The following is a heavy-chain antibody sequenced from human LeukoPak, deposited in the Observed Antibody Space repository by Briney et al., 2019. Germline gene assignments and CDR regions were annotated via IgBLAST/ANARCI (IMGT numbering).Heavy chain of an antibody. CDR2: INPKSDSA. D-gene: IGHD4-17*01. J-gene: IGHJ5*02. V-gene: IGHV1-2*02. CDR3: ARDRKYGGVDP. Sequence: ASVKVSCKASGYTFTGYHLHWVRQAPGKGLEWMGWINPKSDSANYAQKFQDRVTMTRDTSIITAYMELSSLRSDDTAVYYCARDRKYGGVDPWGQGTLVTVSS. CDR1: GYTFTGYH.